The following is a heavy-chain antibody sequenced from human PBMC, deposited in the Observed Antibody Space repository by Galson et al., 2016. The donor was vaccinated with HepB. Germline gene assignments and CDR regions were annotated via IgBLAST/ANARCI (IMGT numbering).Heavy chain of an antibody. CDR3: ARDRTALGRFDP. CDR2: ISRDSLSI. V-gene: IGHV3-21*01. CDR1: GFTGSAFGFGAQS. Sequence: SLRLSCAVSGFTGSAFGFGAQSMNWLRQAPGKGPEWISSISRDSLSIYYADSVKGRFTMSRDNAKSSIYLQMNSLRVEDTALYYCARDRTALGRFDPWGQGTLVIVSS. D-gene: IGHD5-18*01. J-gene: IGHJ5*02.